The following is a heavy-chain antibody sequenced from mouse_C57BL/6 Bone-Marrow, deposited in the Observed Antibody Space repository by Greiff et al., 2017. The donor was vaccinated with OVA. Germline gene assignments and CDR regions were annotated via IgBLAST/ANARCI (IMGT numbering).Heavy chain of an antibody. V-gene: IGHV1-81*01. CDR2: IYPRSGNT. CDR1: GYTFTSYG. D-gene: IGHD1-1*01. CDR3: ARWPYYYGSSPFAY. J-gene: IGHJ3*01. Sequence: VMLVESGAELARPGASVKLSCKASGYTFTSYGISWVKQRPGQGLEWIGEIYPRSGNTYYNEKFKGKATLTADKSSSTAYMELRSLTSEDSAVYFCARWPYYYGSSPFAYWGQGTLVTVSA.